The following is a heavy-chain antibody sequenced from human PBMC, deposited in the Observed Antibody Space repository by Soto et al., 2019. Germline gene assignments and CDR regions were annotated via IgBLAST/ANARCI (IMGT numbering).Heavy chain of an antibody. CDR2: MSFDGSNK. J-gene: IGHJ6*02. Sequence: GGSLRLSFAASGFTFRSYGMHWVRQAPGKGLEWVALMSFDGSNKYYADSVRGRFTITSDNSKSKLYLQMDILRPEDTAVYYCAKEFGWELQLSHPYYNSGMDVWGQGTTVTVSS. D-gene: IGHD1-1*01. V-gene: IGHV3-30*18. CDR1: GFTFRSYG. CDR3: AKEFGWELQLSHPYYNSGMDV.